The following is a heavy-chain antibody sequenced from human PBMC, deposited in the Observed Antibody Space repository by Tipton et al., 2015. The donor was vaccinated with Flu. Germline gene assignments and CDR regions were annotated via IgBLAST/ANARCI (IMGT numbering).Heavy chain of an antibody. CDR1: GLTFSKAW. CDR3: ARLSSNWYHQLDN. J-gene: IGHJ4*02. V-gene: IGHV4-59*01. Sequence: LRLSCEASGLTFSKAWMSWVRQAPGKGLEWVGYISYSGSTNYNPSLKSRVTISVDTSKNQFSLKLSSVTAADTAVYYCARLSSNWYHQLDNWGQGTLVTVSS. CDR2: ISYSGST. D-gene: IGHD6-13*01.